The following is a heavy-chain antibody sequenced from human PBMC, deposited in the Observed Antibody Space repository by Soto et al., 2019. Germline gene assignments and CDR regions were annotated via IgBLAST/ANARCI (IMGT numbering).Heavy chain of an antibody. CDR2: MYYSGSS. Sequence: QLQLQESGPGLAKPSETLSLTCSVSGGSISSRTFWWAWIRQPPGKGLEWIGDMYYSGSSYSSPSLKSRVTLSVDTSKNQLSLKLNSVTAADTAVYYCARHPRDDYNYGGSGIFDYWGQGTLVTVSS. CDR3: ARHPRDDYNYGGSGIFDY. J-gene: IGHJ4*02. V-gene: IGHV4-39*01. D-gene: IGHD4-4*01. CDR1: GGSISSRTFW.